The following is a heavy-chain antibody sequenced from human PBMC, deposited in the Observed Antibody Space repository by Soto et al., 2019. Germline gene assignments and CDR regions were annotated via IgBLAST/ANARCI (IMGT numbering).Heavy chain of an antibody. Sequence: ASVKVSCKASGYTFTGYYMHWVRQAPGQGLEWMGWINPNSGGTNYAQKFQGWVTMTRDTSISTAYMELNSLRDEDTAVYYCARLSRLWFGANYYGMDVWGQGTTVTVSS. D-gene: IGHD3-10*01. CDR3: ARLSRLWFGANYYGMDV. CDR2: INPNSGGT. CDR1: GYTFTGYY. J-gene: IGHJ6*02. V-gene: IGHV1-2*04.